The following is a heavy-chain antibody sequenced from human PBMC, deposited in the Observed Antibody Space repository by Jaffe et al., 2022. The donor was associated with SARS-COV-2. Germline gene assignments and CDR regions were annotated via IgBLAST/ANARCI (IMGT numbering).Heavy chain of an antibody. CDR2: ISSSSSTI. D-gene: IGHD2-21*02. CDR1: GFTFSSYS. J-gene: IGHJ1*01. V-gene: IGHV3-48*02. CDR3: ARDSVGVTAIKYFQH. Sequence: EVQLVESGGGLVQPGGSLRLSCAASGFTFSSYSMNWVRQAPGKGLEWVSYISSSSSTIYYADSVKGRFTISRDNAKNSLYLQMNSLRDEDTAVYYCARDSVGVTAIKYFQHWGQGTLVTVSS.